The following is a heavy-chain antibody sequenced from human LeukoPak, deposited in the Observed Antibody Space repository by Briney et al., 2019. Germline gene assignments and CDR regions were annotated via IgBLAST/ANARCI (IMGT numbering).Heavy chain of an antibody. CDR2: IYYSGST. Sequence: KPSETLSLTCAVYGGSFSGYYWSWIRQHPGKGLEWIGYIYYSGSTYYNPSLKSRVTISLDTSKNQFSLKLSSVTAADTAVYYCASAPDKELELRYFDYWGQGTLVTVSS. J-gene: IGHJ4*02. V-gene: IGHV4-31*11. CDR1: GGSFSGYY. CDR3: ASAPDKELELRYFDY. D-gene: IGHD1-7*01.